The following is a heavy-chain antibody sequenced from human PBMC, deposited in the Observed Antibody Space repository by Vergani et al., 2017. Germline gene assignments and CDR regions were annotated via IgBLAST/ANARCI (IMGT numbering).Heavy chain of an antibody. CDR2: VSTGTKSQ. J-gene: IGHJ3*01. V-gene: IGHV3-48*01. D-gene: IGHD2-2*01. CDR1: GFDFSSYI. Sequence: QLVESGGGWVQPGGSLRLSCVVSGFDFSSYIMNWVRQAPGKGLEWVSFVSTGTKSQTYAGSVKGRFTISRDSAKNSLYLQIDSLRAEDTAVYYCAIECSSTYGWAFELWGPGKKGNGSS. CDR3: AIECSSTYGWAFEL.